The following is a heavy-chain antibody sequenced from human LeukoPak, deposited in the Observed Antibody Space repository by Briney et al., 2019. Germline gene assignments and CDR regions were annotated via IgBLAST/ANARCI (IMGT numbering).Heavy chain of an antibody. CDR3: ARKEIVGATRSPFDY. J-gene: IGHJ4*02. D-gene: IGHD1-26*01. V-gene: IGHV5-51*01. CDR1: RCRLTTYW. CDR2: LNAGDSNT. Sequence: SGGALQISLRGSRCRLTTYWNDWVRQMPRKGLERMGQLNAGDSNTKYTASFQGQVTMSPDKSIKTASLQRISPKSSDTAMYYCARKEIVGATRSPFDYWGQGTVVTVSA.